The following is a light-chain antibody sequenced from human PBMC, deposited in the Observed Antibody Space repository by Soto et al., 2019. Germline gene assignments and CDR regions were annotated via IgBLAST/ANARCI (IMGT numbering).Light chain of an antibody. CDR1: SSHVGNYKY. Sequence: QAPRTEPASVSGSTGQSISISCTGTSSHVGNYKYVSWYQQHPGKAPKLMIYEVSNRPSGVSNRFSGSKSGTTASLTISGLQAEDETDYYCFSSTSSGTYVFGTGTKVTVL. J-gene: IGLJ1*01. CDR2: EVS. CDR3: FSSTSSGTYV. V-gene: IGLV2-14*01.